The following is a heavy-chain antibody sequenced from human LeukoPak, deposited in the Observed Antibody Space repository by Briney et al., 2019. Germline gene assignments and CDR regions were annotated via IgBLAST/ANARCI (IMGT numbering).Heavy chain of an antibody. J-gene: IGHJ4*02. CDR3: TRDRGYSSDY. CDR2: INSDGSST. Sequence: GGSLRLSCAASGFSFGTYWMHWVRQAPGKGLVWVSLINSDGSSTTYADSVKGRFSISGDNVKNTVYLQMNSLRAEDTGVYYCTRDRGYSSDYWGQGALVTVSS. V-gene: IGHV3-74*01. CDR1: GFSFGTYW. D-gene: IGHD5-18*01.